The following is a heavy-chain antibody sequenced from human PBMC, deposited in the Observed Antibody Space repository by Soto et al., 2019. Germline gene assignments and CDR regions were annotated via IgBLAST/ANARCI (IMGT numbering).Heavy chain of an antibody. J-gene: IGHJ3*02. CDR2: IKEDGSEK. CDR1: GFTFSNYW. V-gene: IGHV3-7*05. Sequence: EVQLVESGGGLVQPGGSLRLSWAASGFTFSNYWMSWVRQAPGKGLEWVANIKEDGSEKNYVDSVKGRFTISRDNAKNSLYLQMNSLRAEDTAVYYCARTPAFEIWGQGTMVTVSS. CDR3: ARTPAFEI.